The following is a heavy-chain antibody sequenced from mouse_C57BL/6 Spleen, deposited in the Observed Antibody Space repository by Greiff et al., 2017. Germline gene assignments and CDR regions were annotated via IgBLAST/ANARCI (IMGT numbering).Heavy chain of an antibody. CDR3: ASQTDYYGSGYFDV. CDR2: INPNNGGT. V-gene: IGHV1-26*01. D-gene: IGHD1-1*01. CDR1: GYTFTDYY. Sequence: EVQLQQSGPELVKPGASVKISCKASGYTFTDYYMNWVKQSHGKSLEWIGDINPNNGGTSYNQKFKGKATLTVDKSSSTAYMELRSLTSEDSAVYYCASQTDYYGSGYFDVWCTGTTFTVSS. J-gene: IGHJ1*03.